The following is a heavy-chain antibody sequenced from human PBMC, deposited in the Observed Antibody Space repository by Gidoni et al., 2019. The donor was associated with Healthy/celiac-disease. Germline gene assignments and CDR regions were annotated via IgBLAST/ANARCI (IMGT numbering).Heavy chain of an antibody. Sequence: QVQLVQSGAEVKKPGSSVKVSCKASGGTFSRYAISWVRQAPGQGLEWMGGIIPIFGTANYAQKFQGRVTITADKSTSTAYMELSSLRSEDTAVYYCARGMTTVVTQRYYFDYWGQGTLVTVSS. J-gene: IGHJ4*02. CDR2: IIPIFGTA. CDR3: ARGMTTVVTQRYYFDY. D-gene: IGHD4-17*01. V-gene: IGHV1-69*06. CDR1: GGTFSRYA.